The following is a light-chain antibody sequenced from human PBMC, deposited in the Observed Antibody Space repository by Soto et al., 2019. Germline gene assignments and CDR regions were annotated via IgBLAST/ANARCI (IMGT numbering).Light chain of an antibody. Sequence: SQSSDSLAVSLGERATIHCKSSPSISSDLAWYQQKPGKAPRLLIYGASSRATGIPDRFSGSGSGTDFTLTISRLEPEDFAVYYCQQYGRSPITFGQGTRLEIK. CDR3: QQYGRSPIT. CDR1: PSISSD. J-gene: IGKJ5*01. V-gene: IGKV3-20*01. CDR2: GAS.